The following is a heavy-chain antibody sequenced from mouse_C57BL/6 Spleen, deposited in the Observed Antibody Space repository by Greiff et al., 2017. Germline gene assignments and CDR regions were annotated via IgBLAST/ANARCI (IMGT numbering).Heavy chain of an antibody. CDR2: ISSGGSYT. D-gene: IGHD2-3*01. Sequence: DVKLVESGEGLVKPGGSLKLSCAASGFTFSSYAMSWVRQTPEKRLEWVATISSGGSYTSYPDSVKGRFTISRDNAKNTLYLQMSSLKSEDTAMYYCARPYDGYYGGYFDVWGTGTTVTVSS. V-gene: IGHV5-6*03. CDR3: ARPYDGYYGGYFDV. J-gene: IGHJ1*03. CDR1: GFTFSSYA.